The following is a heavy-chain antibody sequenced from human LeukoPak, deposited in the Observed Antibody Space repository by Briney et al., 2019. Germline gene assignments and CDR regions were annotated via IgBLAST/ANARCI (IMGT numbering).Heavy chain of an antibody. CDR2: IRYDETNK. J-gene: IGHJ6*03. Sequence: GGSLRLSCAASGFTFSSYGMHWVRQAPGKGLEWVALIRYDETNKYYADSVKGRFTISRDNSKNTLYLQLNSVRAEDTAVYYCATSRITMIGDYMDAWGKGTAVIVSS. CDR1: GFTFSSYG. CDR3: ATSRITMIGDYMDA. V-gene: IGHV3-30*02. D-gene: IGHD3-22*01.